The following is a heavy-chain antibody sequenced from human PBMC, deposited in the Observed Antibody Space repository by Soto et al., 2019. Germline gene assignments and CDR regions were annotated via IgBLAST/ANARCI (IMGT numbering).Heavy chain of an antibody. V-gene: IGHV3-33*01. D-gene: IGHD3-22*01. Sequence: QVQLVESGGGVVQPGRSLRLSCAASGFTFSSYAMHWVRQAPGKGLEWVAIIWFDGSNKFYADSVKGRFIISRDNSKNTLFLQMNSLRAEDTAVYYCARGPDTSGYSDYWGQGTLVTVSS. CDR1: GFTFSSYA. J-gene: IGHJ4*02. CDR2: IWFDGSNK. CDR3: ARGPDTSGYSDY.